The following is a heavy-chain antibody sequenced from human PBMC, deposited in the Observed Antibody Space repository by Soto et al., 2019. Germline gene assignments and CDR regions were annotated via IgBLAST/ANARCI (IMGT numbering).Heavy chain of an antibody. J-gene: IGHJ6*02. Sequence: GASVKVSCKASGYTFTSYGISWVRQAPGQGLEWMGWISAYNGNTNYAQKLQGRVTMTTDTSTSTAYMELRSLRSDDTAVYYCARDCSGGSCYPVIGGTVYYYGMDVWGQGTTVTVSS. CDR1: GYTFTSYG. CDR3: ARDCSGGSCYPVIGGTVYYYGMDV. CDR2: ISAYNGNT. D-gene: IGHD2-15*01. V-gene: IGHV1-18*01.